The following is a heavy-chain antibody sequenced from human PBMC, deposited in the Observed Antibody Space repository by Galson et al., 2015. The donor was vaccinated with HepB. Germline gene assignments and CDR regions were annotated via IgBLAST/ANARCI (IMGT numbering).Heavy chain of an antibody. CDR2: ISYDGSNK. Sequence: SLRLSCAASGFTFSSYGMHWVRQAPGKGLEWVAVISYDGSNKYYADSVKGRFTISGDNSKNTLYLQMNSLRAEDTAVYYCAKEVLGAFDIWGQGTMDTVSS. V-gene: IGHV3-30*18. J-gene: IGHJ3*02. CDR3: AKEVLGAFDI. CDR1: GFTFSSYG.